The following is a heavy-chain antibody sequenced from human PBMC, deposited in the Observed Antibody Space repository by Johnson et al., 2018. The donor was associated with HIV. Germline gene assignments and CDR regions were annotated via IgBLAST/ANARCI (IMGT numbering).Heavy chain of an antibody. V-gene: IGHV3-33*03. Sequence: QVQLVESGGGVVQPGRSLRLSCAASGFTFSSYGMHWVRQAPGKGLEWVAVIWYDGSNKYYADSVKGRFTISRDNAKNSLYLQMNSLRVEDTAVYYCATPQEGYSAFDIWGQGTMVTVSS. CDR1: GFTFSSYG. D-gene: IGHD2-15*01. J-gene: IGHJ3*02. CDR3: ATPQEGYSAFDI. CDR2: IWYDGSNK.